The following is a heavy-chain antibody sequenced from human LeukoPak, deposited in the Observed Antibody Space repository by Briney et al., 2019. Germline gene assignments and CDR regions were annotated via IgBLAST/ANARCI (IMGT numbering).Heavy chain of an antibody. CDR3: ASCYGEFYYYGSGSLNWFDP. D-gene: IGHD3-10*01. CDR1: GGSFSGYY. V-gene: IGHV4-34*01. CDR2: INHSGST. J-gene: IGHJ5*02. Sequence: SETLSLTCAVYGGSFSGYYWSWIRQPPGKGLEWIGEINHSGSTNYNPSLKSRVTISVDTSKNQFSLKLSSVTAADTAVYNCASCYGEFYYYGSGSLNWFDPWGQGTLVTVSS.